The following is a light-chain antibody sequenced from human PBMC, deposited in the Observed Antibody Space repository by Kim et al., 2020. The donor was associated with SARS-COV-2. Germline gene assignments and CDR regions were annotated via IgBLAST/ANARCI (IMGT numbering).Light chain of an antibody. CDR2: NND. Sequence: QSVLTQPPSVSAPPGQRVIIFCSATNSDIGRNTVSWYQVLPGSAPKLLIYNNDQRPSGIADQFSRSKSGTSASLAINGLQPEVEGDYYCAAWDDSMSAFVFGSGTKVTVL. V-gene: IGLV1-44*01. J-gene: IGLJ1*01. CDR3: AAWDDSMSAFV. CDR1: NSDIGRNT.